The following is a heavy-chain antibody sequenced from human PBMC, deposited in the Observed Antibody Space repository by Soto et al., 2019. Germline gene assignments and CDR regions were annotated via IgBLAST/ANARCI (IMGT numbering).Heavy chain of an antibody. J-gene: IGHJ5*02. CDR3: ARGYCSSTSCRKNWFDP. D-gene: IGHD2-2*01. Sequence: ASVKISCKASGYTFTGYDMHCVRQAAGQGLEWMGWINPNSGGTNYAQKFQGRVTMTRDTSISTAYMELSRLRSDDTAVYSCARGYCSSTSCRKNWFDPWGQGTLVSVSS. V-gene: IGHV1-2*02. CDR1: GYTFTGYD. CDR2: INPNSGGT.